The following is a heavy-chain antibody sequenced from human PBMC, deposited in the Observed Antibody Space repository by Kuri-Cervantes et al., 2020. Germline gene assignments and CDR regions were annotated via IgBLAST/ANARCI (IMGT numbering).Heavy chain of an antibody. V-gene: IGHV3-33*08. CDR1: GFTVSSNY. Sequence: GGSLRLSCAASGFTVSSNYMHWVRQAPGKGLEWVAVIWYDGSNKYYADSVKGRFTISRDNSKNTLYLQMNSLRAEDTAVYYCARDMVRGVIDYWGQGTLVTVSS. CDR2: IWYDGSNK. CDR3: ARDMVRGVIDY. D-gene: IGHD3-10*01. J-gene: IGHJ4*02.